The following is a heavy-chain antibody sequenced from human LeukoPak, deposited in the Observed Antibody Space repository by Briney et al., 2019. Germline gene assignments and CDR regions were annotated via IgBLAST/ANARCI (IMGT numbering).Heavy chain of an antibody. V-gene: IGHV1-2*02. CDR1: GYTFTGYY. Sequence: ASLKVSCKASGYTFTGYYMHWVRQAPGQGLEWMGWINPNSGGTNYAQKFQGRVTMTRDTSISTAYMELSRLRSDDTAVYYCARDYTVVTAFDYWGQGTLVTVSS. J-gene: IGHJ4*02. D-gene: IGHD4-23*01. CDR2: INPNSGGT. CDR3: ARDYTVVTAFDY.